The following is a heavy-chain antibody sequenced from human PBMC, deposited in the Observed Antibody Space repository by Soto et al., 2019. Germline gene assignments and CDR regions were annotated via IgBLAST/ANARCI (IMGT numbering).Heavy chain of an antibody. J-gene: IGHJ4*02. Sequence: QVQLVQSGAEVQKTGASVKVSCKASGYTFTSYYMHWVRQAPGQELAWMGIIHPSGGRRSYAQKFPGRVTMTRDTSTSTVYRELSSLRAEDTAVYYCAREGGGYDSSGYRVNFDYWGQGTLVTVSS. CDR3: AREGGGYDSSGYRVNFDY. V-gene: IGHV1-46*01. CDR2: IHPSGGRR. CDR1: GYTFTSYY. D-gene: IGHD3-22*01.